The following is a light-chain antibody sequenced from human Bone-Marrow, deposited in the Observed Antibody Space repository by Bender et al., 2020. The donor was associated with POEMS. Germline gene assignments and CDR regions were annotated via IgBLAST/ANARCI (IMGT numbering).Light chain of an antibody. CDR1: SSNFGNNA. Sequence: QSVLTQPPSASGTPGQSVTISCSGTSSNFGNNAANWYQHVPGTAPKLLIYSNNQRPSGVPYRFSAYPSGTSASLAISGLDSDDEADYDWSSWNDSLNGGGCGGGTKLTVL. CDR2: SNN. CDR3: SSWNDSLNGGG. V-gene: IGLV1-44*01. J-gene: IGLJ3*02.